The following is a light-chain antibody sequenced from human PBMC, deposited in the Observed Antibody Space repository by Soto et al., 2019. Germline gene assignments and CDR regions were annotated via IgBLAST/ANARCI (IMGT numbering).Light chain of an antibody. CDR1: QSVGSNY. CDR3: QQYGTSPWT. J-gene: IGKJ1*01. V-gene: IGKV3-20*01. Sequence: EIVLTQSPGTLSLSPGERATLSCRASQSVGSNYLAWYQQKPGQAPRILVFVASSSVAGIPDRFSGSGSGSDFTLTISRLEPEDFAVYYCQQYGTSPWTFGQGTKVEIK. CDR2: VAS.